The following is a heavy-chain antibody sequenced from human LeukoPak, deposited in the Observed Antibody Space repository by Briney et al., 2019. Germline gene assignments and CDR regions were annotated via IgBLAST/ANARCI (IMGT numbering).Heavy chain of an antibody. CDR2: VYHSGTA. V-gene: IGHV4-38-2*01. J-gene: IGHJ5*02. CDR3: ARGGSMRSGGFDP. D-gene: IGHD1-26*01. Sequence: PSETLSLTCAVSNFSITSGHYWAWIRQPPGKGLEWIGSVYHSGTAYYNPSLKSRILVSVDTSKNELSLTLTSVIAADTAVYYCARGGSMRSGGFDPWGQGTLVSVSS. CDR1: NFSITSGHY.